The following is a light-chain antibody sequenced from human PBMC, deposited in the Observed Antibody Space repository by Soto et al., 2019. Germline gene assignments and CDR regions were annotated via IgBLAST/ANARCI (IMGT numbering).Light chain of an antibody. V-gene: IGLV2-8*01. CDR2: EVS. CDR1: SSDVGAYQY. J-gene: IGLJ3*02. Sequence: QSALPQPPSASGSPGQSVTISCTGTSSDVGAYQYVSWYQQYPGKAPKLMIYEVSKRPSGVPDRFSGSKSGNTASLTVSGLQAEDEADYYCTSYVGSDIWVFGGGTKVTVL. CDR3: TSYVGSDIWV.